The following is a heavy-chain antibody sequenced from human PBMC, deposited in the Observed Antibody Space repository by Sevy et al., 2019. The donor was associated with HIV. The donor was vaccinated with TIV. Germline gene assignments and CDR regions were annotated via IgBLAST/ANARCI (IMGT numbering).Heavy chain of an antibody. CDR3: ARGGAGPHFDYYYYMDV. Sequence: SETLSLTCNVSGVSITRPYWNWIQQTPGKGLEWIAFVYYTGKTNYNPSLKSRVTVSLDTSKSQFSLKLSSVTAADTAVYYCARGGAGPHFDYYYYMDVWGKGTTVTVSS. J-gene: IGHJ6*03. D-gene: IGHD2-15*01. CDR2: VYYTGKT. CDR1: GVSITRPY. V-gene: IGHV4-59*11.